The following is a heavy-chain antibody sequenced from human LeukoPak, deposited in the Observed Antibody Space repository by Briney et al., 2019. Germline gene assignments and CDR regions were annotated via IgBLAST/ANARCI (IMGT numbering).Heavy chain of an antibody. CDR1: GFTFSSYW. CDR3: ARHYYYESSGYNLFDY. J-gene: IGHJ4*02. CDR2: INGGGSST. V-gene: IGHV3-74*01. Sequence: GGSLRLSCAASGFTFSSYWMHWVRQAPGKGLVWVSRINGGGSSTSYADSVKGRFTISRDDAKNTLYLQMNSLRAEDTAVYYCARHYYYESSGYNLFDYWGQGTLVTVPS. D-gene: IGHD3-22*01.